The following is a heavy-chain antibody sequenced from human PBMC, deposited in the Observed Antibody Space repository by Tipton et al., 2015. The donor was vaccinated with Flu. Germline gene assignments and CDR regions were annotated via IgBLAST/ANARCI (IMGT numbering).Heavy chain of an antibody. CDR1: GGSISSYY. Sequence: TLSLTCTVSGGSISSYYWAWIRQPAGKGLEWIGRIYTSGSTRYNPSLGSRVTMSEDTSKNHFSLRLSSVTASDTAVYYCARGSGSGTYMIFDFWGQGTLATVSS. J-gene: IGHJ4*02. CDR2: IYTSGST. V-gene: IGHV4-4*07. CDR3: ARGSGSGTYMIFDF. D-gene: IGHD3-10*01.